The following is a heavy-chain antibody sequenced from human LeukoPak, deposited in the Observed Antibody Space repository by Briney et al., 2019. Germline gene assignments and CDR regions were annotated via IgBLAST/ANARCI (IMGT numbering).Heavy chain of an antibody. D-gene: IGHD1-26*01. V-gene: IGHV4-59*08. CDR2: ISDSGST. CDR1: GDSFSSYY. CDR3: ARHSGLYSDFYFDY. J-gene: IGHJ4*02. Sequence: PSETLSLTCTVSGDSFSSYYWSWIRQSPGKGLEWIAYISDSGSTNHNPSLKSRVTISVDTSKKQLSLKLSSVTAADTAVYYCARHSGLYSDFYFDYWGQGTLVTVSS.